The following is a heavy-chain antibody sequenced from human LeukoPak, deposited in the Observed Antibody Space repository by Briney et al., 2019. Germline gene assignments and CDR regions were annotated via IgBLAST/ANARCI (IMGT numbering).Heavy chain of an antibody. CDR3: ASPSNGYFDL. Sequence: ASVKVSCKASGGTFSSYAISWVRQAPGQGLEWMGWINPNSGGTNYAQKFQGRVTMTRDTSISTAYMELSRLRSDDTAVYYCASPSNGYFDLWGRGTLVTVSS. J-gene: IGHJ2*01. V-gene: IGHV1-2*02. CDR2: INPNSGGT. CDR1: GGTFSSYA.